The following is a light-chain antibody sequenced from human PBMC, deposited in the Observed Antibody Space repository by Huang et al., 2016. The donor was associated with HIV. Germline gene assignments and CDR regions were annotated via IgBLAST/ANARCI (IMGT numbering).Light chain of an antibody. CDR2: GAS. J-gene: IGKJ1*01. CDR1: PAIGNF. V-gene: IGKV1-27*01. Sequence: DIQMTQSPSSLSASPGVRVTLSCRANPAIGNFLAWYQHKPGGVPRLLIYGASTLQSGVPSRFSGRGSGTDFTLTITSFQPDDVATYYCQRYDSAPRAFGQGTKVEI. CDR3: QRYDSAPRA.